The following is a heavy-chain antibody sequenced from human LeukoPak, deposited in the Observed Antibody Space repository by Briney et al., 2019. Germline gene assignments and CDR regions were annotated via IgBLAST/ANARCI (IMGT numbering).Heavy chain of an antibody. Sequence: GGSLRLSCAASGSTFSSYWMSWVRQAPGKGLEWVANIKQDGSEKYYVDSVKGRFTISRDNAKNSLYLQMNSLRAEDTAVYYCARDQNGDYPYGMDVWGQGTTVTVSS. CDR3: ARDQNGDYPYGMDV. V-gene: IGHV3-7*01. J-gene: IGHJ6*02. CDR1: GSTFSSYW. CDR2: IKQDGSEK. D-gene: IGHD4-17*01.